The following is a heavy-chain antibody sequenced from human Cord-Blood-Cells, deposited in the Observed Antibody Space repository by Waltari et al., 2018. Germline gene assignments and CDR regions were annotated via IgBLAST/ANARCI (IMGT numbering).Heavy chain of an antibody. D-gene: IGHD2-15*01. J-gene: IGHJ3*02. CDR1: GGSISSGGYY. V-gene: IGHV4-31*03. Sequence: QVQLQESGPGLVKPSQTLSLTCTVSGGSISSGGYYWSWIRQHPGKGLEWIGYIYYSGGTYYTPSLKSRVTISVDTSKNQFSLKLSSVTAADTAVYYCARDRFSGVGDAFDIWGQGTMVTVSS. CDR3: ARDRFSGVGDAFDI. CDR2: IYYSGGT.